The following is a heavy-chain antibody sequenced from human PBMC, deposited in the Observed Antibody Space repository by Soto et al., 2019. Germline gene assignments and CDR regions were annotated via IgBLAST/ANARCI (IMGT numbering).Heavy chain of an antibody. CDR2: VIPIFGTA. J-gene: IGHJ5*02. CDR3: ARGGYSGPNWFDP. Sequence: GASVKVSCKASGGTFSSYAISWVRQAPGQGIEWMGGVIPIFGTANYAQKFQGRVTITADESTSTAYMALSSLRSEDTAVYYCARGGYSGPNWFDPWGQGTLVTVSS. CDR1: GGTFSSYA. V-gene: IGHV1-69*13. D-gene: IGHD1-26*01.